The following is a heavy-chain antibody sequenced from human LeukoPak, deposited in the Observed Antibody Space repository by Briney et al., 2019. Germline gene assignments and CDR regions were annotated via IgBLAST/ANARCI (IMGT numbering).Heavy chain of an antibody. Sequence: PGGSLRLSCAASGFTFSSCEMNWVRQAPGKGLEWVSYISSSGSTIYYADSVKGRFTISRDNAKNSLYLQMNSLRAEDTAVYYCAREAVVVVPAASYFDYWGQGTLVTVSS. D-gene: IGHD2-2*01. CDR3: AREAVVVVPAASYFDY. J-gene: IGHJ4*02. V-gene: IGHV3-48*03. CDR1: GFTFSSCE. CDR2: ISSSGSTI.